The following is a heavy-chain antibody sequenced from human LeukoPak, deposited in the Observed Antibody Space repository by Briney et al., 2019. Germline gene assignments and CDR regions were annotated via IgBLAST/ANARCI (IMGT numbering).Heavy chain of an antibody. CDR1: GGSFSGYY. CDR3: ARGLVVARGAFDI. V-gene: IGHV4-34*01. J-gene: IGHJ3*02. Sequence: PSETLSLTCAVYGGSFSGYYWSWIRQPPGKGLEWIGEINHSGSTNYNPSLKSRVTISVDTSKNQFSLKLSSVAAADTAVYYCARGLVVARGAFDIWGQGTMVTVSS. D-gene: IGHD2-8*02. CDR2: INHSGST.